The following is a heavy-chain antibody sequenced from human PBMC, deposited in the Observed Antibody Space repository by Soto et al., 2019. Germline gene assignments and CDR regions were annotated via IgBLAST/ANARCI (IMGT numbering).Heavy chain of an antibody. CDR1: GFNFSNYG. CDR3: AKEPELIIKETVGVPAVANYGMDV. D-gene: IGHD2-2*01. V-gene: IGHV3-30*18. J-gene: IGHJ6*02. Sequence: QVQLVESGGGVVQPGRSLRLSCVASGFNFSNYGMHWVRQAPGKGLEWVAVISYDGSTEYYADSVKGRFTVSRDSSKNTLDLQIDSPRPEDTAVYYCAKEPELIIKETVGVPAVANYGMDVWGQGTTVTVSS. CDR2: ISYDGSTE.